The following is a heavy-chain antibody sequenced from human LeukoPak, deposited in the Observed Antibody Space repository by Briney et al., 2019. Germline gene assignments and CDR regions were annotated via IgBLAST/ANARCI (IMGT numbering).Heavy chain of an antibody. CDR3: ARHEGPYCSSTSCPMDY. J-gene: IGHJ4*02. Sequence: SETLSLTCAVYGGSFSGYYWSWIRQPPGKGLEWIGYIYYSGSTNYNPSLKSRVTISVDTSKNQFSLKLSSVTAADTAVYYCARHEGPYCSSTSCPMDYWGQGTLVTVSS. V-gene: IGHV4-59*08. CDR2: IYYSGST. CDR1: GGSFSGYY. D-gene: IGHD2-2*01.